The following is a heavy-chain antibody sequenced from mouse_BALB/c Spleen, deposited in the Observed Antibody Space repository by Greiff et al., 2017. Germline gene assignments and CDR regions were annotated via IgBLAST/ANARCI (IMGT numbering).Heavy chain of an antibody. CDR1: GYTFTSYW. CDR3: DAYYGNYDYAMDY. CDR2: INPSNGRT. J-gene: IGHJ4*01. V-gene: IGHV1S81*02. D-gene: IGHD2-10*01. Sequence: QVQLQQPGAELVKPGASVKLSCKASGYTFTSYWMHWVKQRPGQGLEWIGEINPSNGRTNYNEKFKSKATLTVDKSSSTAYMQLSSLTSEDSAVYYCDAYYGNYDYAMDYWGRGTSDTVSS.